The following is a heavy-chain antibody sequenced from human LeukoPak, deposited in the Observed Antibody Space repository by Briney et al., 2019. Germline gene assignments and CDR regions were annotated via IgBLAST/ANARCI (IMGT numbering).Heavy chain of an antibody. D-gene: IGHD3-10*01. Sequence: SQTLSLTCTVSGDSISSGGYYWSWVRQPPGKGLEWIGYIYHRGNTYYNPSHKSRVTISVDRSKNQFSLKLSSVTAADTAVYYCARDPRVEHWFVFDYWGQGTLVTVSS. CDR1: GDSISSGGYY. J-gene: IGHJ4*02. V-gene: IGHV4-30-2*01. CDR3: ARDPRVEHWFVFDY. CDR2: IYHRGNT.